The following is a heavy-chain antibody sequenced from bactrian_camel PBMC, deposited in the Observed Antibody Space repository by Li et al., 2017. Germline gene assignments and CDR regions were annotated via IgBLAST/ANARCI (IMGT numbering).Heavy chain of an antibody. V-gene: IGHV3-2*01. CDR2: IYTGGGST. J-gene: IGHJ4*01. CDR1: GFAFGTWY. Sequence: HVQLVESGGGLVHPGESLRLSCAASGFAFGTWYMSWVRQAPGKGLEWVSSIYTGGGSTAYADSVKGRFTISKDNAKNTLYLQLNSLKPEDTAVYYCAAGGSSWWGTDWGQGTQVTVS. CDR3: AAGGSSWWGTD. D-gene: IGHD6*01.